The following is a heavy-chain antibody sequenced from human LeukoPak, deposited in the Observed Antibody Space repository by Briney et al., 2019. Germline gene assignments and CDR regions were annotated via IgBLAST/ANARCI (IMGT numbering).Heavy chain of an antibody. D-gene: IGHD2-2*01. V-gene: IGHV4-39*01. J-gene: IGHJ2*01. Sequence: SETLSLTCTVSGGSISSSSYYWGWIRQPPGKGLEWIGSIYYSGSTYYNPSLKSRVTISVDTSKNQFSLKLSSVTAADTAVYYCATQMAVVPAARYWYFDLWGRGTLVTVSS. CDR3: ATQMAVVPAARYWYFDL. CDR2: IYYSGST. CDR1: GGSISSSSYY.